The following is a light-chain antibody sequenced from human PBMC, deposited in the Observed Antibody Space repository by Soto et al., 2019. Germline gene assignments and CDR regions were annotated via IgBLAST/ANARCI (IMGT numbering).Light chain of an antibody. CDR2: AAS. V-gene: IGKV1-39*01. CDR3: QEDHSIRVT. J-gene: IGKJ1*01. Sequence: DIQLTQSPPSLSASVGDRVTITCRASQSISRRLNWYQKKQGKAPNLLIYAASTLQSGVQSRFSGSGSGKEFTLTINTLQPEDFGTYYCQEDHSIRVTFGQRTNVEIK. CDR1: QSISRR.